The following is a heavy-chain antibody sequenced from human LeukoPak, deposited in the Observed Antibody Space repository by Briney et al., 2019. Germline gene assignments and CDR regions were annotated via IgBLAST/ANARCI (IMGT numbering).Heavy chain of an antibody. D-gene: IGHD5-18*01. V-gene: IGHV4-59*01. J-gene: IGHJ4*02. CDR1: GGSISTYY. CDR3: ARGARERGYSYGQLDY. CDR2: IYYSGST. Sequence: SETLSLTCTVSGGSISTYYWSWIRQPPGKGLEWMGYIYYSGSTNYNPSLKSRVTTSVDTSNNQFSLKLSSVTAADTAVYYCARGARERGYSYGQLDYWGQGTLVTVSS.